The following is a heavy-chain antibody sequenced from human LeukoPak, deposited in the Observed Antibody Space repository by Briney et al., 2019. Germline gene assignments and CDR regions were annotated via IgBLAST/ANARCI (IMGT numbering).Heavy chain of an antibody. D-gene: IGHD6-13*01. CDR1: GGSISSYY. CDR2: IYYSGST. V-gene: IGHV4-59*08. Sequence: SETLSLTCTVSGGSISSYYWSWIRQPPGKGLEWIGYIYYSGSTNYNPSLKSRVTISVDTSKNQFSLKLSSVTAADTAVYYCARHGYSSSLGAFDIWGQGTMVTVSS. J-gene: IGHJ3*02. CDR3: ARHGYSSSLGAFDI.